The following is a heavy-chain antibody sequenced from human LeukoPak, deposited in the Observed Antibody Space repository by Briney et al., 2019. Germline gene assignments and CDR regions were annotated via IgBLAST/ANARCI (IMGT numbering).Heavy chain of an antibody. CDR1: GFTFSSYW. D-gene: IGHD3-22*01. J-gene: IGHJ4*02. CDR3: ARFGSGYYQFDY. CDR2: INSDGSST. V-gene: IGHV3-74*01. Sequence: GGSLRLSCAASGFTFSSYWMHWVRQAPGKGLVWVSRINSDGSSTSYADSVKGRFTISRDNAKNTLYLQMNSLRAEDTAVYYCARFGSGYYQFDYWGQGTLVTVSS.